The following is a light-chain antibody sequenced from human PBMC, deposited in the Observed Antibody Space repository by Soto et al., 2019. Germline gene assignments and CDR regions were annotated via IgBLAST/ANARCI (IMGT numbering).Light chain of an antibody. CDR2: KAS. Sequence: DIQMTQSPSVLSASVRDRVTITGRASQSISSWLAWYQQKPGKAPKLLIYKASSLEGGIPSRFSRSGSETEFTLTISSLQPEDFATYYCQQYNSYQYTFGQGTKLEIK. CDR1: QSISSW. J-gene: IGKJ2*01. V-gene: IGKV1-5*03. CDR3: QQYNSYQYT.